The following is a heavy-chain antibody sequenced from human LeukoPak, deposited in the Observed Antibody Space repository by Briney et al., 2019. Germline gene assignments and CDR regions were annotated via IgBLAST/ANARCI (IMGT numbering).Heavy chain of an antibody. Sequence: QPGGSLRLSCGVSGFTFSSYEMNWVRQAPGKGLEWVSYISSVGSTRHYADSVKGRFTISRDNSKNTLYLQMNSLRAEDTAVYYCAREAVYCSGGSCYPFYFDYWGQGTLVTVSS. CDR1: GFTFSSYE. J-gene: IGHJ4*02. D-gene: IGHD2-15*01. CDR2: ISSVGSTR. V-gene: IGHV3-48*03. CDR3: AREAVYCSGGSCYPFYFDY.